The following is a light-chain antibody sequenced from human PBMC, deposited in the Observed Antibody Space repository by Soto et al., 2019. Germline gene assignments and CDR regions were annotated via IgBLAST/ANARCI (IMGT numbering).Light chain of an antibody. CDR2: KAS. J-gene: IGKJ1*01. CDR1: QSISPW. CDR3: QQYATYWT. Sequence: DIQMTQSPSTLSASVGDRVTITCRASQSISPWLAWYQQIPGEAPKLLIYKASSLESWVPSRFSGSGSGTEFTLTIISLQPDDVATYYCQQYATYWTFGQGTKVEIK. V-gene: IGKV1-5*03.